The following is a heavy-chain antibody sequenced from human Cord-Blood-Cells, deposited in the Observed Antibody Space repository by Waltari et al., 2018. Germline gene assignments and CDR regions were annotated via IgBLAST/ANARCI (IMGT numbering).Heavy chain of an antibody. CDR1: GGTFSSYA. V-gene: IGHV1-69*01. J-gene: IGHJ4*02. CDR2: IIPIFGTA. Sequence: QVQLVQSGAEVKKPGSSVKVSCQASGGTFSSYAISWVRQAPGQGLEWMGGIIPIFGTANYAQKFQGRVTITADESTSTAYMELSSLRSEDTAVYYCARDERDSSGYYFDYWGQGTLVTVSS. CDR3: ARDERDSSGYYFDY. D-gene: IGHD3-22*01.